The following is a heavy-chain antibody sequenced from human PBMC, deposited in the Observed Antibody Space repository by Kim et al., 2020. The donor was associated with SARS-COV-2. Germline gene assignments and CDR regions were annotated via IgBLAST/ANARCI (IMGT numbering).Heavy chain of an antibody. CDR2: ISDNSIYI. J-gene: IGHJ4*02. CDR3: AKHCRVSTFGFEK. D-gene: IGHD2-15*01. CDR1: GFTFSAHS. V-gene: IGHV3-21*06. Sequence: GGSLRLSCAAAGFTFSAHSMNWVRQAPGKGLEWVSSISDNSIYIYYGDSVKGRFTTSRDNAENSLYLQMNSLRAEDTAIYYCAKHCRVSTFGFEKWGQGTLVTVSS.